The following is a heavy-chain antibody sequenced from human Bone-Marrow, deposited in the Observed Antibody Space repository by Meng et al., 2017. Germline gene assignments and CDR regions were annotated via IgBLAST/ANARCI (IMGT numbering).Heavy chain of an antibody. CDR2: IFSSGTT. CDR1: GDSINNSY. D-gene: IGHD3-16*01. Sequence: SETLSLTCTVSGDSINNSYWSWIRQPAGKGPEWIGRIFSSGTTNYNPSLKSRVTMSIDTSRSQFSLRLTSVTAADTAMYCCARVGGGYVQVDYYFDVWARELLSPFP. J-gene: IGHJ4*02. CDR3: ARVGGGYVQVDYYFDV. V-gene: IGHV4-4*07.